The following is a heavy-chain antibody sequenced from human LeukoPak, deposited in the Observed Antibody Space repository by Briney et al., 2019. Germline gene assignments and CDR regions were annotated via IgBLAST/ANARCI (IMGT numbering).Heavy chain of an antibody. CDR1: GYTFTGYY. Sequence: VASVKVSCKASGYTFTGYYMHWVRQAPGLGLEWMGWINPNSGGTNYAQKFQGRVTMTRDTSISTAYMELSRLRSDDTAVYYCASFEYDSSGYYFSGGAFDIWAKGQWSPSLQ. J-gene: IGHJ3*02. CDR2: INPNSGGT. D-gene: IGHD3-22*01. CDR3: ASFEYDSSGYYFSGGAFDI. V-gene: IGHV1-2*02.